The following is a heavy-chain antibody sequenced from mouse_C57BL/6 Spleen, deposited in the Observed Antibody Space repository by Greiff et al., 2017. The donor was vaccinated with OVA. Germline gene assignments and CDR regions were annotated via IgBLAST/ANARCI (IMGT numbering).Heavy chain of an antibody. V-gene: IGHV1-82*01. CDR1: GYAFSSSW. D-gene: IGHD3-2*02. Sequence: QVQLKESGPELVKPGASVKISCKASGYAFSSSWMNRVKQRPGKGLEWIGRIYPGDGDTNYNGKFKGKATLTADKSSSTAYMQLSSLTSEDSAVYFCAREEGQLRAPFDYWGQGTTLTVSS. CDR2: IYPGDGDT. J-gene: IGHJ2*01. CDR3: AREEGQLRAPFDY.